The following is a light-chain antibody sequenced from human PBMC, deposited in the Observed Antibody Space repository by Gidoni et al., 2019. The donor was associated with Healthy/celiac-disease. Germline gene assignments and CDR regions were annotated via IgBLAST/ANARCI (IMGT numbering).Light chain of an antibody. CDR2: AAS. CDR3: QQRDNYPLT. V-gene: IGKV1-9*01. Sequence: DIQMTQSPSSLSASVGDRVTITCQASQGISSYLAWYQQKPGKAPKLLIYAASNLQSGVPSRFSGSGSGTDFTLTIISLQPEDIATYYCQQRDNYPLTFGRGTKLEIK. CDR1: QGISSY. J-gene: IGKJ4*01.